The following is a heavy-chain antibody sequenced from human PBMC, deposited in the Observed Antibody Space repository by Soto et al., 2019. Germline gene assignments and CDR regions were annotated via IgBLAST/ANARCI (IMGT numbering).Heavy chain of an antibody. V-gene: IGHV4-61*01. Sequence: SETLSLTCTVSGASVSSGSPFWSWIRQHPGKGLEWIGEINHSGSTNYNPSLKSRVTISVDTSKNQFSLKLSSVTAADTAVYYCARGPQYYYGSGSSRGMDVWGQGTTVTVSS. CDR3: ARGPQYYYGSGSSRGMDV. D-gene: IGHD3-10*01. CDR1: GASVSSGSPF. CDR2: INHSGST. J-gene: IGHJ6*02.